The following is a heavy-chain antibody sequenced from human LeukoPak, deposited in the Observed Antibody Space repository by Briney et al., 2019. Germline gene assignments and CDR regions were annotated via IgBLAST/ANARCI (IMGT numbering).Heavy chain of an antibody. J-gene: IGHJ4*02. CDR3: ARGMDRGSQFDC. CDR2: IRTKPNGYST. V-gene: IGHV3-72*01. CDR1: EFIFSDYY. D-gene: IGHD1-26*01. Sequence: GGSLRLSCVGYEFIFSDYYMDCVRQAPGKGLEWVGRIRTKPNGYSTDYAASVKGRFTISRDDSKNSLYLQMNSLEIEDTAVYYCARGMDRGSQFDCWGQGTLVTVSS.